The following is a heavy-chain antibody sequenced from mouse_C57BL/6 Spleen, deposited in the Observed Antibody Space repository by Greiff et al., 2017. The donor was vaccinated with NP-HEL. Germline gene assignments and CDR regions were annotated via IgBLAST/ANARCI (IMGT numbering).Heavy chain of an antibody. J-gene: IGHJ2*01. Sequence: VQLQQSGPELVKPGASVKISCKASGYAFSSSWMNWVKQRPGKGLEWIGRIYPGDGDTNYNGKFKGKATLTADKSSSTAYMQLSSLTSEDSAVYFCARGYDDYALDYWGQGTTLPVSS. V-gene: IGHV1-82*01. D-gene: IGHD2-3*01. CDR3: ARGYDDYALDY. CDR2: IYPGDGDT. CDR1: GYAFSSSW.